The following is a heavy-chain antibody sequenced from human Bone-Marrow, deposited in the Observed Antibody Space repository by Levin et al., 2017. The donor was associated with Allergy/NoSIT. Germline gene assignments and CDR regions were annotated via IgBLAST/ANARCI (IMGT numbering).Heavy chain of an antibody. CDR2: IYYSGST. J-gene: IGHJ5*02. D-gene: IGHD6-19*01. V-gene: IGHV4-31*03. CDR3: ARTTKYSSGWNWLDP. CDR1: GGSISSGGYY. Sequence: SETLSLTCTVSGGSISSGGYYWSWIRQHPGKGLEWIGYIYYSGSTYYNPSLKSRVTISVDTSKNQFSLKLSSVTAADTAVYYCARTTKYSSGWNWLDPWGQGTLGTVSS.